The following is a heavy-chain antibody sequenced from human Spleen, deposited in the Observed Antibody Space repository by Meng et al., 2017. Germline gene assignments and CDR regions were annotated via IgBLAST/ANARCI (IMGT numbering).Heavy chain of an antibody. V-gene: IGHV2-5*02. J-gene: IGHJ4*02. Sequence: SGPTLVKPTQTFTLTRTFSGFPRSASGVGVGGIRQPPGKALECRAVIYWDDDKRYSPSLKNRLTITKDTSKKQVVLTMTNMDTADTAPYYCAHRRVNYDWGWWGPGTLVTVSS. D-gene: IGHD3-9*01. CDR2: IYWDDDK. CDR3: AHRRVNYDWGW. CDR1: GFPRSASGVG.